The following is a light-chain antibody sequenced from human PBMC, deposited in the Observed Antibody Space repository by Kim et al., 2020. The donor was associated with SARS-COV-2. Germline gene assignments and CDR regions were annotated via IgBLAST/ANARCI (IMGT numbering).Light chain of an antibody. CDR1: QSVSCSY. CDR3: QQYGSSPWT. J-gene: IGKJ1*01. CDR2: GAS. Sequence: SPGERATPSCRASQSVSCSYLAWYQQKPGQAPRLLIYGASSRATGIPDRFSGSGSGTDFTLTISRLEPEDFAVYYCQQYGSSPWTFGQGTKVEIK. V-gene: IGKV3-20*01.